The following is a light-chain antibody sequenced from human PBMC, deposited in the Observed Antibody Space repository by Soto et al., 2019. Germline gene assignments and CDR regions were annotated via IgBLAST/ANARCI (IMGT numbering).Light chain of an antibody. J-gene: IGKJ3*01. CDR2: AAS. Sequence: DIHITQSASSLSASFGDTVTLTVPASQSVDNYLKWYQQKPGKAPGLLIYAASTLQSGVPSRFSASGSGTDFTLTISSLQPEDFATYYCQQDLRPPLTFGPGTKVDIK. V-gene: IGKV1-39*01. CDR1: QSVDNY. CDR3: QQDLRPPLT.